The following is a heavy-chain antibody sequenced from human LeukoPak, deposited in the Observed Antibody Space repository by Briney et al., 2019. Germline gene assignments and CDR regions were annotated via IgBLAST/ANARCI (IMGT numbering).Heavy chain of an antibody. J-gene: IGHJ4*02. V-gene: IGHV4-34*01. CDR1: GGSFSGYY. CDR3: ARGRRDYYDSSGYVFDY. D-gene: IGHD3-22*01. CDR2: INHSGST. Sequence: SETLSLTCAVYGGSFSGYYWSWIRQPPGKGLEWMGEINHSGSTNYNPSLKSRVTISVDTSKNQFSLKLSSVTAADTAVYYCARGRRDYYDSSGYVFDYWGQGTLVTVSS.